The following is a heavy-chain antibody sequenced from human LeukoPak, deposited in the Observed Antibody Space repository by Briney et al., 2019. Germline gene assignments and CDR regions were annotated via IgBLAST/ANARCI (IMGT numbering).Heavy chain of an antibody. CDR3: ANSYYYDSSGYLDAFDI. CDR1: GFTFNSYA. D-gene: IGHD3-22*01. Sequence: PGGSLRLSYVASGFTFNSYAMNWVRQAPGKGLEWVSVISGSGGTTYSGDTTYYADSVKGRFTISRDNSKSTLYPQMNSLRAEDTAVYYCANSYYYDSSGYLDAFDIWGQGTMVTVSS. CDR2: ISGSGGTT. J-gene: IGHJ3*02. V-gene: IGHV3-23*01.